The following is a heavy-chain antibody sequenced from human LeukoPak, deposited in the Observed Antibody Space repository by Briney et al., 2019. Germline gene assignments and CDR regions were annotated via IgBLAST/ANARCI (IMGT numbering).Heavy chain of an antibody. CDR1: GFTFSSYS. V-gene: IGHV3-48*01. J-gene: IGHJ4*02. D-gene: IGHD6-19*01. CDR3: AKLMAGSIVDY. CDR2: ISSSRSII. Sequence: GGCLRLSCAASGFTFSSYSMNWVRQAPGKGREWVSYISSSRSIIYYADSVKGRFTISRDNSKNKLYLQMSSLTADDTAVYYCAKLMAGSIVDYWGQGTLVTVSS.